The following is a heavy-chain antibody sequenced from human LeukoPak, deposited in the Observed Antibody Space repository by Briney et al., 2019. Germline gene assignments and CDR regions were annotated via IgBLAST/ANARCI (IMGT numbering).Heavy chain of an antibody. D-gene: IGHD3-10*01. CDR2: IKQDGSET. CDR1: GFTFNSYW. CDR3: ARGGRWFGVLGY. Sequence: GSLRLSCAASGFTFNSYWMTWVRQAPGKGLEWVANIKQDGSETYYVDSVKGRFTISRDNAKNSLYLQMNSLTAEDTAVYYCARGGRWFGVLGYRGQGTLVTVSS. J-gene: IGHJ4*02. V-gene: IGHV3-7*01.